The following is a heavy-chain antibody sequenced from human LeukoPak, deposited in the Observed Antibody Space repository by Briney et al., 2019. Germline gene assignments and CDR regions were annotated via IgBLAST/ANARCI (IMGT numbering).Heavy chain of an antibody. CDR2: INAGNGNT. Sequence: ASVKVSCKASGYTFTSYAMHWVRQAPGQRLEWMGWINAGNGNTKYSQKFQGRVIITRDTSASTAYMELSSLRSEDTAVYYCARDRGDYYGSGYFDYWGQGTLVTVSS. V-gene: IGHV1-3*01. D-gene: IGHD3-10*01. CDR3: ARDRGDYYGSGYFDY. J-gene: IGHJ4*02. CDR1: GYTFTSYA.